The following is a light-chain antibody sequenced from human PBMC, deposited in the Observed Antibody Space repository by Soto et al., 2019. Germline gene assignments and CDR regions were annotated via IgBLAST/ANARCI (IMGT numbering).Light chain of an antibody. CDR1: QSVTGNF. V-gene: IGKV3-20*01. J-gene: IGKJ1*01. Sequence: EIVLTQSPGTLSLSAGERATLSCRVSQSVTGNFLAWYQHIPGRAPRLLIYGASSRATGIPDRFSGSGSGTDFTLTIDRLEPEDSAVYYCHQYGSSFRTFGQGTKVEIK. CDR3: HQYGSSFRT. CDR2: GAS.